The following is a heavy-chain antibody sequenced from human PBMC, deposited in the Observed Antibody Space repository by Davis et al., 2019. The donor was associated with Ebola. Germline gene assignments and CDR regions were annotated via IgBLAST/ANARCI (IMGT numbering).Heavy chain of an antibody. J-gene: IGHJ6*02. CDR3: AGRWLYWWSGMDV. CDR1: GYTFTSYD. D-gene: IGHD2-8*02. CDR2: MNPNSGNT. V-gene: IGHV1-8*01. Sequence: SVTVSCMASGYTFTSYDIHWVRQATGQGLEWMGWMNPNSGNTGYAQKFQGRVTMTRNTSISTAYMELSSLRSEDTAVYYCAGRWLYWWSGMDVWGQGTTVTVSS.